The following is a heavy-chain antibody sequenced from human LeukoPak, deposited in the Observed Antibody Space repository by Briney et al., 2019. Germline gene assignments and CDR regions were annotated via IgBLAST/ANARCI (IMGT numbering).Heavy chain of an antibody. CDR2: IYYSGST. D-gene: IGHD3-10*01. V-gene: IGHV4-59*01. CDR3: ARGVPTLYYYGSGSYPMSAFDI. Sequence: SETLPLTCTVSGGSISSYYWSWIRQPPGKGLEWIGYIYYSGSTNYNPSLKSRVTISVDTSKNQFSLKLSSVTAADTAVYYCARGVPTLYYYGSGSYPMSAFDIWGQGTMVTVSS. J-gene: IGHJ3*02. CDR1: GGSISSYY.